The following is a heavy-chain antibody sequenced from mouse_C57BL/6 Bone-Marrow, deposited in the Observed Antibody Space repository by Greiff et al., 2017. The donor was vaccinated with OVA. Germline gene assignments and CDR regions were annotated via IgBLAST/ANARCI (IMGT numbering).Heavy chain of an antibody. J-gene: IGHJ4*01. D-gene: IGHD1-1*01. Sequence: EVMLVESGGGLVQPGGSLSLSCAASGFTFTDYYMSWVRQPPGKALEWLGFIRNKANGYTTEYSASVKGRFTISRDNSQSSLYLQMNALRAEDSATYYCASSYYGSSYPYAMDYWGQGTAVTVSS. CDR1: GFTFTDYY. CDR2: IRNKANGYTT. CDR3: ASSYYGSSYPYAMDY. V-gene: IGHV7-3*01.